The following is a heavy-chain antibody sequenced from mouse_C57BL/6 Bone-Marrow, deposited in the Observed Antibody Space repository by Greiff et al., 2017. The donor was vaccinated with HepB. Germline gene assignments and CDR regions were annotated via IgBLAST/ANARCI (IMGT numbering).Heavy chain of an antibody. CDR2: IDPENGDT. CDR1: GFNIKDDY. CDR3: ATDYGSSFYCDY. V-gene: IGHV14-4*01. D-gene: IGHD1-1*01. Sequence: VQLQQSGAELVRPGASVKLSCTASGFNIKDDYMHWVKQRPEQGLEWIGWIDPENGDTEYASKFQGKATITADTSSNTAYLQLSSLTSEDTAVYYCATDYGSSFYCDYGGQGTTLTVSS. J-gene: IGHJ2*01.